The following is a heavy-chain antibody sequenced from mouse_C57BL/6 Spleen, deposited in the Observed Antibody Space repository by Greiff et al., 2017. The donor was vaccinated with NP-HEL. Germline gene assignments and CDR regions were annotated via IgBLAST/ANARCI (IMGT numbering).Heavy chain of an antibody. CDR2: IYSSDSET. D-gene: IGHD1-1*01. J-gene: IGHJ3*01. CDR1: GYTFTSYW. V-gene: IGHV1-61*01. Sequence: VQLQQPGAELVRPGSSVKLSCKASGYTFTSYWMDWVKQRPGQGLEWIGNIYSSDSETHYNQKFKDKATLTVDKSSSTAYMQLSSLTSEDSAVYYCAREGVYYYGSSYRAWFAYWGQGTLVTVSA. CDR3: AREGVYYYGSSYRAWFAY.